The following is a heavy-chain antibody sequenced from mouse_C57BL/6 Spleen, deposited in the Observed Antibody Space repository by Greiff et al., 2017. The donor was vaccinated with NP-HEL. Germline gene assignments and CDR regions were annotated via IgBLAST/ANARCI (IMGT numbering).Heavy chain of an antibody. CDR1: GYTFTSYW. CDR3: ARRAIYYGTFDY. J-gene: IGHJ2*01. D-gene: IGHD2-1*01. V-gene: IGHV1-50*01. CDR2: IDPSDSYT. Sequence: QVQLQQPGAELVKPGASVKLSCKASGYTFTSYWMQWVKQRPGQGLEWIGEIDPSDSYTNYNQKFKGKATLTVDTSSSTAYMQLSSLPSEDSAVYYCARRAIYYGTFDYWGQGTTLTVSS.